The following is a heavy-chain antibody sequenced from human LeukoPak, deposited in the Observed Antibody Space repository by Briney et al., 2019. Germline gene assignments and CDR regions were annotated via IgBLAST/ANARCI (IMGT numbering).Heavy chain of an antibody. V-gene: IGHV4-31*03. Sequence: PSQTLSLTCTVSGGSISSGASDWGWIRQHPKRGLEWVGYVNHSGSTYYNPSLGSRVTMSVDTSKNQFSLKLSSVTAADSAVYYCARAARQGFTMIVVPFFYFDLWGRGTLVTVSS. CDR1: GGSISSGASD. D-gene: IGHD3-22*01. CDR2: VNHSGST. CDR3: ARAARQGFTMIVVPFFYFDL. J-gene: IGHJ2*01.